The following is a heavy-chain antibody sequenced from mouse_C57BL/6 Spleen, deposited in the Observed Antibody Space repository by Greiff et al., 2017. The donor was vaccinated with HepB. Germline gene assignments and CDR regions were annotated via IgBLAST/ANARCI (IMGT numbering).Heavy chain of an antibody. CDR2: IYPGDGDT. V-gene: IGHV1-82*01. D-gene: IGHD2-4*01. Sequence: VKLQESGPELVKPGASVKISCKASGYAFSSSWMNWVKQRPGKGLEWIGRIYPGDGDTNYNGKFKGKATLTADKSSSTAYMQLSSLTSEDSAVYFCARGITLFDYWGQGTTLTVSS. CDR3: ARGITLFDY. J-gene: IGHJ2*01. CDR1: GYAFSSSW.